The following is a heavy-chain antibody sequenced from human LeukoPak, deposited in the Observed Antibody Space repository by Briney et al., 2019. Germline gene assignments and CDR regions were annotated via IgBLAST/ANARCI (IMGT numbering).Heavy chain of an antibody. CDR3: ARSSGSVSGWRYDAFDI. CDR2: IYPGDSDT. J-gene: IGHJ3*02. V-gene: IGHV5-51*01. CDR1: GYSFTSYW. Sequence: GASLKISCKGSGYSFTSYWIGWVRQMPGKGLEWMGIIYPGDSDTRYSPSFQGQVTISADKSISTAYLQWSSLKASGTAMYYCARSSGSVSGWRYDAFDIWGQGTMVTVSS. D-gene: IGHD6-19*01.